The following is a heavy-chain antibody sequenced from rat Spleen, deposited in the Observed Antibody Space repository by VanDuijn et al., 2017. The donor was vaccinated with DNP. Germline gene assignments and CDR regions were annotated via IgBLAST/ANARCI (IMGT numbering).Heavy chain of an antibody. CDR1: GFTLSDYA. Sequence: EVQLVESGGGLVQPGRSLKLSCAASGFTLSDYAMVWVRQAPKKGLEWVATITYDVIRTYYRDSVKGRFTISRDNAKSTLNLQMDSLRSEDTATYYCTTGAGSPWGQGTSVTVSS. D-gene: IGHD1-4*01. CDR2: ITYDVIRT. V-gene: IGHV5S10*01. J-gene: IGHJ4*01. CDR3: TTGAGSP.